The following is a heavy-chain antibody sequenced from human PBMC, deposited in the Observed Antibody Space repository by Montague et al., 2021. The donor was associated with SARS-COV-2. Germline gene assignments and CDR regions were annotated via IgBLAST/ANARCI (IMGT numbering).Heavy chain of an antibody. J-gene: IGHJ3*02. CDR1: GGPISSYY. V-gene: IGHV4-59*08. Sequence: SETLSLTCTVSGGPISSYYWSWIRQPPGKGLEWIGYIYYSGSTNYNPSLKSRVTISVDTSKNQFSLKLSSVTAADTAVYYCARVPPYYYDSSGYYSGAFDIWGQGTMVTVSS. CDR2: IYYSGST. CDR3: ARVPPYYYDSSGYYSGAFDI. D-gene: IGHD3-22*01.